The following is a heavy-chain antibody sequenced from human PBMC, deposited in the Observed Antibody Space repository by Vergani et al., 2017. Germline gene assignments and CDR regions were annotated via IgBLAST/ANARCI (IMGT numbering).Heavy chain of an antibody. CDR2: ISGSGGST. CDR3: AKDRGGKEKGIAAAGSWFDP. J-gene: IGHJ5*02. Sequence: EVQLLESGGGLVQPGGSLRLSCAASGFTFSSYAMSWVRQAPGKGLEWVSGISGSGGSTYYADSVKGRFTISRDNSKTTLYLQMNSLRAEDTAVYYCAKDRGGKEKGIAAAGSWFDPWGQGTLVTVSS. CDR1: GFTFSSYA. V-gene: IGHV3-23*01. D-gene: IGHD6-13*01.